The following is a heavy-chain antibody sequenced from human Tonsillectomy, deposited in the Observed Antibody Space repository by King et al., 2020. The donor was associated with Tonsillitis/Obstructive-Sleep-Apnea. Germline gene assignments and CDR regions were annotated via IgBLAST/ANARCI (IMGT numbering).Heavy chain of an antibody. V-gene: IGHV3-74*01. CDR3: AKERDCGSVCRFFDY. CDR1: GFMVNKYW. Sequence: DVQLVESGGGLVQPGGSLRLSCTASGFMVNKYWMHWVRKAPGKGLVWVARINSEGSYTNYADSVKGRFTISRDNAKNTLFVQMNSLRAEDTAVYYCAKERDCGSVCRFFDYWGQGTLVTVSS. D-gene: IGHD2-21*02. J-gene: IGHJ4*02. CDR2: INSEGSYT.